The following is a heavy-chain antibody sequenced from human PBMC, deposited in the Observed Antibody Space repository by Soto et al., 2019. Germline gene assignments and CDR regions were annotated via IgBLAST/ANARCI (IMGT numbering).Heavy chain of an antibody. Sequence: GGSLRLSCAASGFTFSSYAMSWVRQAPGKGLEWVSGISSSGVSTHYADSVKGRFTISRDNSKNTLYLQMNSLRAEDTAAYYCAKEVGYSSGYDYFDYWGQGTLVTVSS. CDR3: AKEVGYSSGYDYFDY. CDR2: ISSSGVST. CDR1: GFTFSSYA. V-gene: IGHV3-23*01. D-gene: IGHD6-19*01. J-gene: IGHJ4*02.